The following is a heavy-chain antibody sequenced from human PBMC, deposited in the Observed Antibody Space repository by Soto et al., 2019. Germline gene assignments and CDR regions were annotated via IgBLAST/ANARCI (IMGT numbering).Heavy chain of an antibody. J-gene: IGHJ5*02. CDR3: ARRVFP. CDR1: GVSISSGGYD. Sequence: QVQLQESGPGLVKPSQTLSITCTVSGVSISSGGYDWSWIRQHPGKGLEWIGYIYYSKSTYYNPSLNSRVTISLDTSKNPLSLKLTSVTAADTAGYYCARRVFPWGQGTLVTGSS. CDR2: IYYSKST. V-gene: IGHV4-31*03.